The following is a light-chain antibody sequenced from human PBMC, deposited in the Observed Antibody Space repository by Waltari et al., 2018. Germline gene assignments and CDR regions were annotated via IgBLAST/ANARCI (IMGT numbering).Light chain of an antibody. J-gene: IGLJ3*02. V-gene: IGLV2-8*01. Sequence: QSALTRPPSASGSPGQSVAISCTGTSSDVGGYNYVSWYQQYPGKAPKLMIYDVNKRPAGVPDRFSGSKSGNTASLTVSGLQAEDEADYYCNSFAGSNNFPWVFGGGTKLTVL. CDR1: SSDVGGYNY. CDR2: DVN. CDR3: NSFAGSNNFPWV.